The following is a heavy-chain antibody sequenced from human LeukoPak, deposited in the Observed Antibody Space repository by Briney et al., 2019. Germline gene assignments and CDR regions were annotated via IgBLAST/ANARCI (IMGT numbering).Heavy chain of an antibody. D-gene: IGHD6-13*01. CDR2: INHSGST. CDR1: GGSFSGYY. V-gene: IGHV4-34*01. CDR3: ARGRGIAAAGTYLPYYYYYYMGV. Sequence: SETLSLTCAVYGGSFSGYYWSWIRQPPGKGLEWIGEINHSGSTNYNPSLKSRVTISVDTSKNQFSLKLSSVTAADTAVYYCARGRGIAAAGTYLPYYYYYYMGVWGKGTTVTVSS. J-gene: IGHJ6*03.